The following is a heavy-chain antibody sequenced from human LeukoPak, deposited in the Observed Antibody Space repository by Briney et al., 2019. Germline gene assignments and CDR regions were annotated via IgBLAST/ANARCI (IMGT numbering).Heavy chain of an antibody. V-gene: IGHV3-23*01. Sequence: GGSLRLSCAASGFTFSSYAMNWVRQAPGKGLEWVSGISSSGGSTSYVDSVKGRFTISRDNSKNTLYLQMNSLRAEDTAVYYCANPRDSSTWYTFDYWGQGTLVTVSS. CDR1: GFTFSSYA. CDR2: ISSSGGST. CDR3: ANPRDSSTWYTFDY. D-gene: IGHD6-13*01. J-gene: IGHJ4*02.